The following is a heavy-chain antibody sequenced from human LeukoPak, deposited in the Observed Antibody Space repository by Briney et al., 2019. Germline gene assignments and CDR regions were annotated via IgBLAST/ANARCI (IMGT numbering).Heavy chain of an antibody. V-gene: IGHV3-64D*06. CDR3: VKDRSIAAPNNDFFDS. CDR1: GFTFNRFY. J-gene: IGHJ4*02. D-gene: IGHD6-6*01. CDR2: ISSNGATT. Sequence: GGSLRLSCSASGFTFNRFYLHWVRQAPGKGLELVSHISSNGATTYYADSVKGRFTISRDNSKNTLYLQMSSLRADDTAVYYFVKDRSIAAPNNDFFDSWGQGALVTVSS.